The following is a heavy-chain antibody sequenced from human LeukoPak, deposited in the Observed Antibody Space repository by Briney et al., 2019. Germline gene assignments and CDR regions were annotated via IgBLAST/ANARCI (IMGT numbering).Heavy chain of an antibody. D-gene: IGHD2/OR15-2a*01. CDR3: ARGPPFFKYFEY. J-gene: IGHJ4*02. CDR2: INVAAKYI. Sequence: GGSLRLSCVACGLPMDVFALHGVRQARGKGLEWVSTINVAAKYIYYGDAVKARSTISTNDSNNAHYLQMHSLRAEDTALYNCARGPPFFKYFEYWGQGTLVTVSS. V-gene: IGHV3-23*01. CDR1: GLPMDVFA.